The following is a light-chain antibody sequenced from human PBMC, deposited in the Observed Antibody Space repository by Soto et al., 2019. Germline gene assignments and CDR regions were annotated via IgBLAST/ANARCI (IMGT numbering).Light chain of an antibody. CDR1: SSDVGGYKY. V-gene: IGLV2-8*01. J-gene: IGLJ3*02. Sequence: QSVLTQPPSASGSPGQSVTISCTGTSSDVGGYKYVSWYQQYPGRAPKLMIYEVTKRPSGVPDRFSGSKSGNTASLTVSGLQAEDDAEYYCSSYAASNNFYFVFGGGTKVTVL. CDR2: EVT. CDR3: SSYAASNNFYFV.